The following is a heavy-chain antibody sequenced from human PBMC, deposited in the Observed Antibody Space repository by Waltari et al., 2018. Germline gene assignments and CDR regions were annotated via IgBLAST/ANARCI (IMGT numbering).Heavy chain of an antibody. V-gene: IGHV3-23*01. J-gene: IGHJ4*02. CDR3: AKDETGLLFLVFDS. CDR2: LSDSGKHT. Sequence: EVQFMESGGGLVQSGGSLRLSCASSGFAFGNSPMSWVRQAPGKGLEWVSALSDSGKHTYYADSVKGRFTISRDNSKNTLYLQMNSLTVEDTAVYYCAKDETGLLFLVFDSWGPGTLVTVSS. CDR1: GFAFGNSP. D-gene: IGHD1-26*01.